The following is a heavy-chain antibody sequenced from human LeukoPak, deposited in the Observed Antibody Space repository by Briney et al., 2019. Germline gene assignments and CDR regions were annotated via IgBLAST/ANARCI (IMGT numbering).Heavy chain of an antibody. CDR1: GFTFSSYG. D-gene: IGHD2-21*02. Sequence: PGGSLRLSCAASGFTFSSYGMHWVRQAPGKGLEWVAVIWYDGSNKYYADSRKGRFTISRDNSKNRLYLQMNSLRVEDTAVYYCARGANCGGDCYEWYFDLWGRGTLVTVSA. CDR2: IWYDGSNK. J-gene: IGHJ2*01. V-gene: IGHV3-33*01. CDR3: ARGANCGGDCYEWYFDL.